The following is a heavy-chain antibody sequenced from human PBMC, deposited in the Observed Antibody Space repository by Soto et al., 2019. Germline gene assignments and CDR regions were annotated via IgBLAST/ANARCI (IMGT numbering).Heavy chain of an antibody. CDR1: GFSLNTRGVG. V-gene: IGHV2-5*02. D-gene: IGHD1-26*01. J-gene: IGHJ6*04. CDR2: IDWDDDK. CDR3: AHIIPWVGVGVGGMDV. Sequence: QITLKESGPTLVKPTQTLTLTCSFSGFSLNTRGVGVGWLRQPPGKALEWLALIDWDDDKRHSTSLKARPTITTDTSETQLLTTLPNTDPYDRATNFCAHIIPWVGVGVGGMDVLVEGTTVTVSS.